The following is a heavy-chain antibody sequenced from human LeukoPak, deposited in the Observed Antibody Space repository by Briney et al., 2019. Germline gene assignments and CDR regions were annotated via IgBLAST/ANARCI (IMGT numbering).Heavy chain of an antibody. V-gene: IGHV4-59*08. Sequence: PSETLSLTCTVSGGSITSYYWSWIRQPPGKGQEWIGHIFYSGSTKYNPSLKSRVTISVDTSKNQFSLKLSSVTAADMAVYYCARRSSSLFYFDYWGQGTLATVSS. CDR3: ARRSSSLFYFDY. CDR2: IFYSGST. D-gene: IGHD6-19*01. J-gene: IGHJ4*02. CDR1: GGSITSYY.